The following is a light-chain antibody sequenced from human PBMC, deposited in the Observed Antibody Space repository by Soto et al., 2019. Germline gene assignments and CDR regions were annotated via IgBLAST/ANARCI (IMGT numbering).Light chain of an antibody. CDR1: KIGNTD. CDR3: QVWDSSTLV. CDR2: KDR. Sequence: SYELTQPLSVSAALGQTASITCGGNKIGNTDVHWYQQKPGQAPVLVIYKDRNRPSGIPERFSGSNSGNTATLTISRAQAGDEADYYCQVWDSSTLVFGGGTKLTVL. J-gene: IGLJ2*01. V-gene: IGLV3-9*01.